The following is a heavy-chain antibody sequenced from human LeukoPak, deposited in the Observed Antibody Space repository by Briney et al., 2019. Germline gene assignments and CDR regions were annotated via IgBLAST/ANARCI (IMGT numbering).Heavy chain of an antibody. CDR1: GGSISSYY. D-gene: IGHD2-15*01. Sequence: SETLSLTCTVSGGSISSYYWRWIRQPPGKGLEWIGYIYYSGSTNYNPSLKSRVTISVDTSKNQFSLKLSSVTAADTAVYYCARTPGGYYYYGMDLWGQGTTVTVSS. J-gene: IGHJ6*02. CDR3: ARTPGGYYYYGMDL. V-gene: IGHV4-59*01. CDR2: IYYSGST.